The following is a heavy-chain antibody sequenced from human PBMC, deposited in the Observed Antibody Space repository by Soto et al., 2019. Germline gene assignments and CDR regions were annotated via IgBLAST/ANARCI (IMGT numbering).Heavy chain of an antibody. Sequence: GGSLRLSCAASGFTFSSYAMHWVRQAPGKGLEYVSAISSNGGSTYYANSVKGRFTISRDNSKNTLYLQMGSLRAEDMAVYYYARVGGSGSYYYYYMDVWGKGTTVTVSS. CDR2: ISSNGGST. D-gene: IGHD3-10*01. J-gene: IGHJ6*03. CDR3: ARVGGSGSYYYYYMDV. V-gene: IGHV3-64*01. CDR1: GFTFSSYA.